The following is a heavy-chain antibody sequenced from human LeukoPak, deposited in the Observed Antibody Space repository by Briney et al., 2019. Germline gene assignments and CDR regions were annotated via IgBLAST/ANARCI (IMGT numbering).Heavy chain of an antibody. D-gene: IGHD5-12*01. CDR1: GFTFSNAW. CDR2: ISSSSSTI. J-gene: IGHJ3*02. V-gene: IGHV3-48*04. CDR3: ARDGSGYGDAFDI. Sequence: GGSLRLSCAASGFTFSNAWMSWVRQAPGKGLEWVSYISSSSSTIYYADSVKGRFIISRDNAKNSLYLQMNSLRAEDTAVYYCARDGSGYGDAFDIWGQGTMVTVSS.